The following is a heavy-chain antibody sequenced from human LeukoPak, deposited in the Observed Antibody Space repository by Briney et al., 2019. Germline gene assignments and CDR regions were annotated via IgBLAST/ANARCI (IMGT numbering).Heavy chain of an antibody. J-gene: IGHJ4*02. CDR3: ARDRGYYGSGSEGAFDY. CDR2: ISAYNAST. D-gene: IGHD3-10*01. CDR1: GYTFTSYG. Sequence: GASVKVSCKASGYTFTSYGISWARQAPGQGLEWMGWISAYNASTNYAQKLQGRVTMTTDTSTSTAYMELRSLRSDDTAVYYCARDRGYYGSGSEGAFDYWGQGTLVTVSS. V-gene: IGHV1-18*01.